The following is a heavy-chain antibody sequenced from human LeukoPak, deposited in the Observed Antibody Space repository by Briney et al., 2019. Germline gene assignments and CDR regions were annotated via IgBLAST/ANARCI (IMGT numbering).Heavy chain of an antibody. D-gene: IGHD3-3*01. V-gene: IGHV3-7*01. CDR3: ATDRGWRTSGYYLYYFEY. CDR1: GFIFTGYF. CDR2: IKHDGSEK. J-gene: IGHJ4*02. Sequence: GGSLRLSCAASGFIFTGYFMSWVRQAPGKGLEWVASIKHDGSEKYYVDSVRGRFTISRDNTKNLLYLQMSSLGAEDTAVYYCATDRGWRTSGYYLYYFEYWGQGTLVTFSS.